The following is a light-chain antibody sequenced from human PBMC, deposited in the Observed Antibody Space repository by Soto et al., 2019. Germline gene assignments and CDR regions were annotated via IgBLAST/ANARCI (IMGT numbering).Light chain of an antibody. CDR3: SSVTSSIIDYV. CDR2: EVS. Sequence: QSALTQPASVSGSPGQSITISCTGTSSDVGGYNYVSWYQQHPGKAPKLMIYEVSNRPSGVSNRFSGSKSGNTASLTISGLQAEDEADYYCSSVTSSIIDYVFGTGTKVTVL. V-gene: IGLV2-14*01. J-gene: IGLJ1*01. CDR1: SSDVGGYNY.